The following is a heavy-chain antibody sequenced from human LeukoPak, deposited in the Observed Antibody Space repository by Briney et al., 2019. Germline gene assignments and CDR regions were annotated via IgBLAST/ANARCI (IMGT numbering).Heavy chain of an antibody. CDR1: GGSFSDYY. Sequence: PSETLSLTCAGYGGSFSDYYCSWMRQPPGKGREWIGEINHRGSTNYNPSLKSRVTISVDTSKNQFYLKLSSVTAADTAVYYCARGRQQLVLGYYYSYYMDVWGKGNTVTVSS. D-gene: IGHD6-13*01. J-gene: IGHJ6*03. V-gene: IGHV4-34*01. CDR2: INHRGST. CDR3: ARGRQQLVLGYYYSYYMDV.